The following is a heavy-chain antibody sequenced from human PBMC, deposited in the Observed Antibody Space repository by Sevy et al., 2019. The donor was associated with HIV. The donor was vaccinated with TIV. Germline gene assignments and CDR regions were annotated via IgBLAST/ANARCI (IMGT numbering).Heavy chain of an antibody. CDR3: ARLPTSMAPQSHFDY. V-gene: IGHV4-38-2*01. CDR1: GYSISSGYY. D-gene: IGHD5-12*01. Sequence: SETLSLTCAVSGYSISSGYYWGWIRQPPGKGLEWIGSIYHSGSTYYNPSLKSRVTISVDTSKNQFSLKLSSVTAADTAVYYCARLPTSMAPQSHFDYWGQGTLVTVSS. CDR2: IYHSGST. J-gene: IGHJ4*02.